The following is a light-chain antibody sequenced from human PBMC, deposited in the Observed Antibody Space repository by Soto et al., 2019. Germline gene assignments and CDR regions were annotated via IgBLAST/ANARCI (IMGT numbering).Light chain of an antibody. Sequence: EIVLTQSPGTLSLSPGERATLSCRASQSVSRSSLAWYQQRPGQPPRLLIFTASSRATGTPDRFSGSGSGTDFTLTISRLEPEHIAVYYCQHYGSSPPYTFGPGTKLEI. CDR1: QSVSRSS. CDR2: TAS. CDR3: QHYGSSPPYT. V-gene: IGKV3-20*01. J-gene: IGKJ2*01.